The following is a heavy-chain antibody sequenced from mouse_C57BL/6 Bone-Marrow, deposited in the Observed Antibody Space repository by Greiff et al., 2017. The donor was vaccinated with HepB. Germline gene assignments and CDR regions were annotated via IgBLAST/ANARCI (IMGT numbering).Heavy chain of an antibody. CDR3: ARLGGWFAY. J-gene: IGHJ3*01. Sequence: QVQLQQPGAELVMPGASVKLSCKASGYTFTSYWMHWVKQRPGQGLEWIGEIDPSDSYTNYNQKFKGKSTLTVDKSSSTAYMQLSSLTSEDSAVYYCARLGGWFAYWGQGTLVTVSA. CDR1: GYTFTSYW. CDR2: IDPSDSYT. V-gene: IGHV1-69*01.